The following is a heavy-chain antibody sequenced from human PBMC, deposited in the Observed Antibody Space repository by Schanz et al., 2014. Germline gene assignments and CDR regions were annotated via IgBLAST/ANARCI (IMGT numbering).Heavy chain of an antibody. CDR2: IIPILGIA. J-gene: IGHJ6*02. CDR3: ARDPSVSMGRRVMIDSYYYGMDV. Sequence: QVQLVQSGAAVKKPGSSMKVSCKASGGTFNSYTINWVRQAPGQGLEWMGRIIPILGIANYAQKFQGRVTITADRSTSTTYMELSRMRSEDTAVYYCARDPSVSMGRRVMIDSYYYGMDVWGQGTTVTVSS. CDR1: GGTFNSYT. V-gene: IGHV1-69*08. D-gene: IGHD3-10*01.